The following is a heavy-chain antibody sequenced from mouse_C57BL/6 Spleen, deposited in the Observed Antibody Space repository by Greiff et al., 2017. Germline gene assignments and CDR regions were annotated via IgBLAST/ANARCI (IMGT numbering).Heavy chain of an antibody. CDR1: GYAFSSYW. D-gene: IGHD2-2*01. V-gene: IGHV1-80*01. CDR2: IYPGDGDT. Sequence: VQLQQSGAELVKPGASVKISCKASGYAFSSYWMNWVKQRPGKGLEWIGQIYPGDGDTNYNGKFKGKATLTADKSSSTAYMQLSSLTSEDSAVYFCARTGYYSAMDYWGQGTSVTVSS. CDR3: ARTGYYSAMDY. J-gene: IGHJ4*01.